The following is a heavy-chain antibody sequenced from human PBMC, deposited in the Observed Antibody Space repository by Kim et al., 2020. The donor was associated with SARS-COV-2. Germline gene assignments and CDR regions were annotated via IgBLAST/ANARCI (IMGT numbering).Heavy chain of an antibody. J-gene: IGHJ4*02. V-gene: IGHV3-23*01. D-gene: IGHD4-17*01. CDR3: AKDRITTTVTSTAIFDY. CDR1: GFTFSSYA. CDR2: ISGSGDST. Sequence: GGSLRLSCAASGFTFSSYAMSWVRRAPGKGLEWVSAISGSGDSTYYADSVKGRFTISRDNSKNTLYLQMNTLRAEDTAVYYCAKDRITTTVTSTAIFDYWGQGTLVTVSS.